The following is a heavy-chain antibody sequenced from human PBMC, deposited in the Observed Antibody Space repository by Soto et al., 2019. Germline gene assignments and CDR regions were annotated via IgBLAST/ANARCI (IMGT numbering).Heavy chain of an antibody. CDR2: INDDGDRT. CDR1: GFTFSIYA. J-gene: IGHJ6*02. CDR3: AREAWTDRRPYLSSGMDV. Sequence: EVQLLESGGGLEQPGGSLKLSCAVSGFTFSIYAMCWVRQAPGKGLEWVAGINDDGDRTYYPDSVRGRFTISRDNSKNTLYLQMTSLRAEDTAVYYCAREAWTDRRPYLSSGMDVWGPGTTVPISS. D-gene: IGHD5-12*01. V-gene: IGHV3-23*01.